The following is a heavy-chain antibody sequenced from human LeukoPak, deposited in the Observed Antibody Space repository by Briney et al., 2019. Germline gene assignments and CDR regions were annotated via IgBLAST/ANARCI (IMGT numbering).Heavy chain of an antibody. D-gene: IGHD6-13*01. CDR3: ARGTIAAAGTPFFDY. Sequence: ASVKVSCKASGYTFTSYDINWVRQATGLGLEWMGWMNPNSGNTGYAQKFQGRVTMTRNTSISTAYMELSSLRSEDTAVYYCARGTIAAAGTPFFDYWGQGTLVTVSS. V-gene: IGHV1-8*01. CDR1: GYTFTSYD. CDR2: MNPNSGNT. J-gene: IGHJ4*02.